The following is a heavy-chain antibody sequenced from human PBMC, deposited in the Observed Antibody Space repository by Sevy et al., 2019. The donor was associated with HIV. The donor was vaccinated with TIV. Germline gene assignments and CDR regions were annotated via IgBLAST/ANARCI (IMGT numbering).Heavy chain of an antibody. Sequence: GGYLRLSCAASGFTFSSYSMNWVRQAPGKGLEWVSSISNSGGYIYYADSVQGRFTISRDNAKNSLYLQMNSLRAEDTAMYYCARDFYYDSSGYYDPWGQGTLVTVSS. J-gene: IGHJ5*02. CDR2: ISNSGGYI. V-gene: IGHV3-21*01. D-gene: IGHD3-22*01. CDR3: ARDFYYDSSGYYDP. CDR1: GFTFSSYS.